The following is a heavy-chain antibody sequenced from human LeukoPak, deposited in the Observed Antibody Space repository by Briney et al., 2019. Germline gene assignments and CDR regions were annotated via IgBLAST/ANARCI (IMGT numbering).Heavy chain of an antibody. CDR3: AELGITMIGGV. Sequence: GGSLRLSCAASGFTFSSYEMNWVRQAPGKGLEWLSYISGNSGDTNYADSVKGRFTISRDNAKNSLYLQMNSLRAEDTAVYYCAELGITMIGGVWGKGTTVTISS. J-gene: IGHJ6*04. CDR2: ISGNSGDT. CDR1: GFTFSSYE. D-gene: IGHD3-10*02. V-gene: IGHV3-48*03.